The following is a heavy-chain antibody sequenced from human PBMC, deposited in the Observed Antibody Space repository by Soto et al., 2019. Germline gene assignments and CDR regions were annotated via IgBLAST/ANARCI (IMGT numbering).Heavy chain of an antibody. V-gene: IGHV4-59*01. CDR3: ASNTKGGWSPA. J-gene: IGHJ5*02. CDR1: GGSISSYS. D-gene: IGHD6-19*01. CDR2: IYYSGST. Sequence: SETLYLTCRVSGGSISSYSWSWIRQPPGNGLEWIGYIYYSGSTNDNPSLKSRVAIAVDTSKNQFSLKLSSVTAADTAVYYGASNTKGGWSPAWGQGTLVTVSS.